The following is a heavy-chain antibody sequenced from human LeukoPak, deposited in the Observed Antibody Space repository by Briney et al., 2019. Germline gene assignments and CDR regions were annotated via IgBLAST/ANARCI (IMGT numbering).Heavy chain of an antibody. D-gene: IGHD3-10*01. CDR3: ATVRDNWFDP. Sequence: PGGSLRLSCAASGFTFSSYNMNWVRQAPGKGLEWVSSISSSSSYIYYADPVKGRFTISRDNAKNSLYLQMKSLRAEDTAVYYCATVRDNWFDPWGQGTLVTVSS. J-gene: IGHJ5*02. CDR2: ISSSSSYI. V-gene: IGHV3-21*01. CDR1: GFTFSSYN.